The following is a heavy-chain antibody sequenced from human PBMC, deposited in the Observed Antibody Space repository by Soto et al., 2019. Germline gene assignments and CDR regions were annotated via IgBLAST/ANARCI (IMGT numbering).Heavy chain of an antibody. CDR1: GYTFNTYG. CDR3: ARDPHEFWTSYWFDP. V-gene: IGHV1-18*01. CDR2: ISAYDGKT. D-gene: IGHD3-3*01. J-gene: IGHJ5*02. Sequence: GASVKVSCKISGYTFNTYGINWVRQAPGQGLELMGWISAYDGKTTYAEKFQGRVTLTTDTSTSTAYMELRSLRSDDTAIYYCARDPHEFWTSYWFDPWGQGTPVTVSS.